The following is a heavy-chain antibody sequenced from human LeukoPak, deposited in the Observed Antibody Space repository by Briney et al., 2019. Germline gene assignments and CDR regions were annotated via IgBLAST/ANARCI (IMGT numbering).Heavy chain of an antibody. CDR1: GYTFTSYG. CDR2: IIPIFGTP. Sequence: ASVKVSCKASGYTFTSYGISWVRQAPGQGLEWMGGIIPIFGTPNYAQKFQGRVTITADESTSTAYMELSSLRSEDTAVYYCARRWGPLCSSASCYWRDWYFDLWGRGTLVTVSS. V-gene: IGHV1-69*13. J-gene: IGHJ2*01. CDR3: ARRWGPLCSSASCYWRDWYFDL. D-gene: IGHD2-2*01.